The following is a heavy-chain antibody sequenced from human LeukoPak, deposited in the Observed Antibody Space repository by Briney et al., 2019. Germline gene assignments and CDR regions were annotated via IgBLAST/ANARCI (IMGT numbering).Heavy chain of an antibody. D-gene: IGHD3-22*01. J-gene: IGHJ4*02. CDR2: ISGSGGST. CDR3: AKDPTHYRVWDYYETIGLSY. V-gene: IGHV3-23*01. CDR1: GFTFRIYG. Sequence: GGSLRLSCAASGFTFRIYGMTWVRQAPGKGLEWVSAISGSGGSTYYADSVKGRFTISRDNSKNTLNLQMNSLRAEDTAVYYCAKDPTHYRVWDYYETIGLSYWGQGTLVTVSS.